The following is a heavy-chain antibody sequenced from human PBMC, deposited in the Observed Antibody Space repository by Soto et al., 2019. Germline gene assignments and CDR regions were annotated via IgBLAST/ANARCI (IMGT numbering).Heavy chain of an antibody. J-gene: IGHJ4*02. D-gene: IGHD3-22*01. CDR1: GFTFGIYA. V-gene: IGHV3-23*01. Sequence: GGSLRLSCAASGFTFGIYAMTWVRQSPGKGLEWVSSMSRTGDNTYYADSVKGRFTISRDNSKNTLYLQMNSLRAEDTAIYYCAKDQSNSNPLYCFDFWGPGTLVTVSS. CDR2: MSRTGDNT. CDR3: AKDQSNSNPLYCFDF.